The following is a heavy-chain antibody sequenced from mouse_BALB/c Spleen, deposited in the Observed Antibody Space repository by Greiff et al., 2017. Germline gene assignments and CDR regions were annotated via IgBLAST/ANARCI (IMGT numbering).Heavy chain of an antibody. V-gene: IGHV1-9*01. CDR3: ARFITTVVATDY. Sequence: QVQLQQSGAELMKPGASVKISCKATGYTFSSYWIEWVKQRPGHGLEWIGEILPGSGSTNYNEKFKGKATFTADTSSNTAYMQLSSLTSEDSAVYYCARFITTVVATDYWGQGTTLTVSS. CDR2: ILPGSGST. CDR1: GYTFSSYW. J-gene: IGHJ2*01. D-gene: IGHD1-1*01.